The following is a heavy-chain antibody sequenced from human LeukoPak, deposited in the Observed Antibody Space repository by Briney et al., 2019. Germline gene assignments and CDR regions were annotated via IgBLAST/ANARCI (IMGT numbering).Heavy chain of an antibody. CDR3: ARGAYYGSGSYRGMDV. Sequence: SVKASCKASGYTFTGYYMHWVRQAPGQALEWMGLINPNSGGTNYAQKFQGRVTMTRNTSISTAYMELSSLRSEDTAVYYCARGAYYGSGSYRGMDVWGQGTTVTVSS. CDR1: GYTFTGYY. J-gene: IGHJ6*02. D-gene: IGHD3-10*01. V-gene: IGHV1-2*02. CDR2: INPNSGGT.